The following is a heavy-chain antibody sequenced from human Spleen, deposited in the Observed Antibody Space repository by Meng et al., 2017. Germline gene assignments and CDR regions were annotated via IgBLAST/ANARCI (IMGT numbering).Heavy chain of an antibody. V-gene: IGHV3-21*01. CDR3: VRVAAFGYNNTWYNWFDP. CDR1: GFTFSSYR. CDR2: NSSSSSHI. J-gene: IGHJ5*02. D-gene: IGHD6-13*01. Sequence: GESLKISCVDSGFTFSSYRMTWVRQAPGKGLEWVSSNSSSSSHIYYADSVKGRFTVSRDNAKKSLYLQMNSLRAEDTAVYYCVRVAAFGYNNTWYNWFDPWGQGTLVTVSS.